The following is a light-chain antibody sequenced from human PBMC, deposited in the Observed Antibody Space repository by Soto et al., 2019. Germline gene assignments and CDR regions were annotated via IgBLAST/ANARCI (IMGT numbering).Light chain of an antibody. V-gene: IGLV2-11*01. CDR1: SSDVGAYNF. CDR2: DVS. CDR3: CSYAGTYSPV. J-gene: IGLJ2*01. Sequence: QSALTQPPSVSGSPGQPVTISCTGTSSDVGAYNFVSWYQQYPGKAPKLIIFDVSARPSGVPDRFSGSKSGNTASLTISGLQADDEADYYCCSYAGTYSPVLGGGTKVTVL.